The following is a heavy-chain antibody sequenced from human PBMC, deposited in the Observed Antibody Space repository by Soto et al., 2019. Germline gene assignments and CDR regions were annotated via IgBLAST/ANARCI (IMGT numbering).Heavy chain of an antibody. CDR3: ASHLTTMVTLQTPHFDY. Sequence: GASVKVSCKASGGTFSSYAISWVRQAPGQGLEWMGGIIPIFGTANYAQKFQGRVTITADESTSTAYMELSSLGSEDTAVYYCASHLTTMVTLQTPHFDYWGQGTLVTVSS. CDR1: GGTFSSYA. CDR2: IIPIFGTA. D-gene: IGHD5-18*01. V-gene: IGHV1-69*13. J-gene: IGHJ4*02.